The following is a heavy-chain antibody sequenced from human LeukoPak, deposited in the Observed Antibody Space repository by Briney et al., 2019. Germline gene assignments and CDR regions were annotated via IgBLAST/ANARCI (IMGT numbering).Heavy chain of an antibody. D-gene: IGHD3-22*01. CDR2: INPYSGGT. CDR1: GYSFIAYY. V-gene: IGHV1-2*02. CDR3: ARVEDSSGYYD. Sequence: ASVKASCKASGYSFIAYYVHWVRLAPGQGLEWMGWINPYSGGTNYAQKFQGRVTMTRDTSTSTVYMELSSLRSEDTAVYYCARVEDSSGYYDWGQGTLVTVSS. J-gene: IGHJ4*02.